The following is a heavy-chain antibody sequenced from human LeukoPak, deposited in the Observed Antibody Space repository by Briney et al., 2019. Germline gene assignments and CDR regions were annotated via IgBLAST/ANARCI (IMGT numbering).Heavy chain of an antibody. J-gene: IGHJ4*02. D-gene: IGHD2-15*01. CDR1: GVTFSSYG. Sequence: PGGSLRLSCAASGVTFSSYGMHWVRQAPGKGLEWVAVISYDGSNKYYADSVKGRFTISRDNAKTTLYLQMNSLRAEDTAVYYCAKTSSRGGSCYSFDYWGQGTLVTVSS. CDR3: AKTSSRGGSCYSFDY. CDR2: ISYDGSNK. V-gene: IGHV3-30*18.